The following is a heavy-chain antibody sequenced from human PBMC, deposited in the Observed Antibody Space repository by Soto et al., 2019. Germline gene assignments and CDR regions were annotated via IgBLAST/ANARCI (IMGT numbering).Heavy chain of an antibody. J-gene: IGHJ4*02. CDR2: INAGNGNT. D-gene: IGHD1-26*01. CDR1: GYTFTSYA. Sequence: ASVKVSCKASGYTFTSYAMHWVRQAPGQRLEWMGWINAGNGNTKYSQKFQGRVTITRDTSASTAYMELSSLRSEDTAVYYCAREIVGATFSSGPDYWGQGTLVTVSS. V-gene: IGHV1-3*01. CDR3: AREIVGATFSSGPDY.